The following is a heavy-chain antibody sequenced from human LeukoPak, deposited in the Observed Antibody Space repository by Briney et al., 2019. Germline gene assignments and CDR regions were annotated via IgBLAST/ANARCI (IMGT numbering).Heavy chain of an antibody. V-gene: IGHV3-30*18. Sequence: GGSLRLSCAASGFTFSSYGMHWVRQAPRKGLEWVAVISYDGSNKYYADSVKGRFTISRDNSKNTLYLQMNSLRAEDTAVYYCAKSPSYGDLSGNYFDYWGQGTLVTVSS. CDR1: GFTFSSYG. CDR3: AKSPSYGDLSGNYFDY. D-gene: IGHD4-17*01. J-gene: IGHJ4*02. CDR2: ISYDGSNK.